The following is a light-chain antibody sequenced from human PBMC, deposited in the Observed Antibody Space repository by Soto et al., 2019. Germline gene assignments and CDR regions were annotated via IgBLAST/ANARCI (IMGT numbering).Light chain of an antibody. CDR1: QDISRF. V-gene: IGKV1-17*03. J-gene: IGKJ2*01. CDR3: LQHNNYPYT. CDR2: DTS. Sequence: DVQMTQSPSAMSASVGDRVTITYRASQDISRFVAWFQQKPGKAPERLIYDTSNLQPGVPSRFSGSGSGTEFTLAISGLQPEDFATYYCLQHNNYPYTFGQGTKLEIK.